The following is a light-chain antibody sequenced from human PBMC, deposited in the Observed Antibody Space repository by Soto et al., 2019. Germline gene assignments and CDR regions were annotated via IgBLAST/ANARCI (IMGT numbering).Light chain of an antibody. Sequence: QSALTQPASVSGSPGQSITISCTGTRRDVGGYNYVSWYQQHPGKAPRLIIYEVTNRPSGLSDRFSGSKSGNTASLIISGLQAEDEADYFCSSYTKNRTLLFGGGTKLTVL. CDR2: EVT. J-gene: IGLJ2*01. CDR1: RRDVGGYNY. V-gene: IGLV2-14*01. CDR3: SSYTKNRTLL.